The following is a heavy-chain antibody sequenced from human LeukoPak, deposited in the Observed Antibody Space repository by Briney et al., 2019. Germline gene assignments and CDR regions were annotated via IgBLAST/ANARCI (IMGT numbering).Heavy chain of an antibody. Sequence: GGSLRLSCTASRVTFSGYTMNWVRQAPGRGLEWVSSISSRSSDIYYAASVKGRFTISRDNARNSLYLQMSSLRAEDTAVYYCARALYYDILTGYQTHTYYFDYWGQGTLVTVSS. J-gene: IGHJ4*02. CDR3: ARALYYDILTGYQTHTYYFDY. CDR2: ISSRSSDI. CDR1: RVTFSGYT. V-gene: IGHV3-21*01. D-gene: IGHD3-9*01.